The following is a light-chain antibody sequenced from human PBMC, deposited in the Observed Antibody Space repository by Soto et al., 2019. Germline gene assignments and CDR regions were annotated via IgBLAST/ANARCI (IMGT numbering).Light chain of an antibody. CDR3: LQHNSYPLT. Sequence: DIQMTQSPSSLSASVGDRVTITCRASQGIRDDVGWYQQKPGKAPKHLIYAASSLQSGVPSRFSGSGSGTEFTLTISSLQPEDSATYYCLQHNSYPLTFGPGTKVEIK. J-gene: IGKJ3*01. V-gene: IGKV1-17*01. CDR2: AAS. CDR1: QGIRDD.